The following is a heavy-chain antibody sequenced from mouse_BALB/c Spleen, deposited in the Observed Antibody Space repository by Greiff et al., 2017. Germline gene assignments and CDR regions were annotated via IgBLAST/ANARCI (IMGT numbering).Heavy chain of an antibody. CDR2: IYPGNVNT. D-gene: IGHD2-3*01. CDR1: GYTFTSYY. J-gene: IGHJ2*01. CDR3: ARFIDGYYSFDY. Sequence: VQLQQSGPELVKPGASVRISCKASGYTFTSYYIHWVKQRPGQGLEWIGWIYPGNVNTKYNEKFKGKATLTADKSSSTAYMQLSSLTSEDSAVYFCARFIDGYYSFDYWGQGTTLTVSS. V-gene: IGHV1S56*01.